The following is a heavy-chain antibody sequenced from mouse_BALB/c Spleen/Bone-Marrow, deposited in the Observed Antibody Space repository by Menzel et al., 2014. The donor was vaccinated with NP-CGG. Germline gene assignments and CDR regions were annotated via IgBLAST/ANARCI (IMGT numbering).Heavy chain of an antibody. Sequence: DVKLQESGPELVKPGASVKISCKTSGYTFTEYTMHWVKQSHGKSLEWIGGINPNNGGTSYNQKFKGKATLTVDKSSSTAYMEPRSLTSEDSAVYYCAREFYYYGSSPAWFAYWGQGTLVNVSA. J-gene: IGHJ3*01. CDR2: INPNNGGT. V-gene: IGHV1-18*01. D-gene: IGHD1-1*01. CDR1: GYTFTEYT. CDR3: AREFYYYGSSPAWFAY.